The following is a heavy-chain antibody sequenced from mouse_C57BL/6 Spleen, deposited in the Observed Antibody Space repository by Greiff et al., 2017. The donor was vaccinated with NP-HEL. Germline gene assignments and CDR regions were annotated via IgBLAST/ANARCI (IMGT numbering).Heavy chain of an antibody. Sequence: VQLQQSGPELVKPGASVKISCKASGYSFTSYYIHWVKQRPGQGLEWIGWIYPGSGNTKYNEKFKGKATLTAYTSSSTAYMQLSSLTSEDSAVYNCAGYDGYYLYAMDYWGQGTSVTVSS. CDR1: GYSFTSYY. J-gene: IGHJ4*01. D-gene: IGHD2-3*01. V-gene: IGHV1-66*01. CDR3: AGYDGYYLYAMDY. CDR2: IYPGSGNT.